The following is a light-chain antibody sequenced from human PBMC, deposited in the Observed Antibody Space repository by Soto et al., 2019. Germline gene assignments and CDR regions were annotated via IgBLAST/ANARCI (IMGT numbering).Light chain of an antibody. CDR1: QSVSSAY. J-gene: IGKJ5*01. V-gene: IGKV3-20*01. CDR2: GTS. Sequence: EIVLTQSPGTLSLSPGERATLSCGASQSVSSAYLAWYQQKPGQAPRLIIYGTSGRATDIPDRFSGSGSGTDFALTISRLEPEDFAFYYCQQNDRSPITFGQGTRLEI. CDR3: QQNDRSPIT.